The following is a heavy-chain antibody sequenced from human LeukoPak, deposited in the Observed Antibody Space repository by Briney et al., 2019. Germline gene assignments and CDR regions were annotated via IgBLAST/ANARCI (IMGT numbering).Heavy chain of an antibody. J-gene: IGHJ4*02. V-gene: IGHV1-18*01. CDR1: GYTFSIYG. CDR3: ARESHETREDY. CDR2: ISAYTGNS. D-gene: IGHD1-1*01. Sequence: ASVKVSCKASGYTFSIYGITWVRQAPGQGLEWMGWISAYTGNSNYAQKFQDRVTMTTDTSTSTAYMELRSLRSDDTAMYYCARESHETREDYWGQGTLVTVSS.